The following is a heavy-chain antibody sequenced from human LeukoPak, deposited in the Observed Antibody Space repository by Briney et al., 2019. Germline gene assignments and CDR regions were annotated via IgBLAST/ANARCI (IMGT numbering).Heavy chain of an antibody. CDR3: ARDVGGKSGDYYFDY. CDR2: ISSSSSTI. V-gene: IGHV3-48*02. Sequence: AGGSLRLSCAASGFTFSSYSMNWVRQAPGKGLEWVSYISSSSSTIYYADSVKGRFTISRDNAKNSLYLQMNSLRDEDTAVYYCARDVGGKSGDYYFDYWGQGTLVTVSS. D-gene: IGHD4-23*01. J-gene: IGHJ4*02. CDR1: GFTFSSYS.